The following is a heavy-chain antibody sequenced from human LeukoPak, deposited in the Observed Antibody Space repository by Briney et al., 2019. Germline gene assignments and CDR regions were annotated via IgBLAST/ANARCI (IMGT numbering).Heavy chain of an antibody. V-gene: IGHV3-48*03. J-gene: IGHJ4*02. CDR2: ISIDGKTI. CDR1: GFTFSSYE. CDR3: ASLWELQPES. D-gene: IGHD1-14*01. Sequence: QSGGSLRLSCAASGFTFSSYEMDWVRQAPGEGREWLSYISIDGKTIHYGDSVKGRFTISRDNARNSVYLQMNSLTAEDTAIYYCASLWELQPESWGQGTLVTVSS.